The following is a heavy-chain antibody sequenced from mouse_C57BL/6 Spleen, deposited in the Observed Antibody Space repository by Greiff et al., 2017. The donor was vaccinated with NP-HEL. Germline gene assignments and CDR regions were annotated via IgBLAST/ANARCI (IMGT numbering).Heavy chain of an antibody. CDR2: INPNNGGT. CDR1: GYTFTDYY. Sequence: EVQLQQSGPELVKPGDSVKISCKASGYTFTDYYMNWVKQSHGKSLEWIGDINPNNGGTSYNQKFKGKATLTVDKSASTAYMELRSLTSEDSAVYYCAHYDYEYAMDYWGQGTSVTVSS. D-gene: IGHD2-4*01. CDR3: AHYDYEYAMDY. V-gene: IGHV1-26*01. J-gene: IGHJ4*01.